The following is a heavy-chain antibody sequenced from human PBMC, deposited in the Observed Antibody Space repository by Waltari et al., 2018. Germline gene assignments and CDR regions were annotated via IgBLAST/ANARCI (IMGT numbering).Heavy chain of an antibody. CDR2: IHHGGST. Sequence: QVQLHQWGAGQLKPSETRSLTCAVSGESFLGYFWSWIRQSPGKGLEWLGAIHHGGSTNYNPALASRVSLSVDTTKKQFSLRLTSVTAADAAVYYCARYGEVPPNYFFDYWGRGTLVTVSS. CDR1: GESFLGYF. V-gene: IGHV4-34*01. J-gene: IGHJ4*01. CDR3: ARYGEVPPNYFFDY. D-gene: IGHD2-21*01.